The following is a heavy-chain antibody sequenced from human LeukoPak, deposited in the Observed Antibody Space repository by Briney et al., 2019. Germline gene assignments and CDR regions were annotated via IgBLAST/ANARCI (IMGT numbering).Heavy chain of an antibody. D-gene: IGHD2-2*01. V-gene: IGHV1-18*01. CDR3: ARDLMRVPPHRPYCSSTSCYVPLPYYFDY. CDR1: GYTFTSYG. CDR2: ISAYNGNT. J-gene: IGHJ4*02. Sequence: GASVKVSCKASGYTFTSYGISWVRQAPGQGLEWMGWISAYNGNTNYAQKLQGRVTMTTDTSTSTAYMELRSLRSDDTAVYYCARDLMRVPPHRPYCSSTSCYVPLPYYFDYWGQGTLVTVSS.